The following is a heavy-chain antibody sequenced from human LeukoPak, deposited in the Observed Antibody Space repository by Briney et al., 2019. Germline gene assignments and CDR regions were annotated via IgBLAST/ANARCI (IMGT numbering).Heavy chain of an antibody. Sequence: SETLSLTCTVSGGSISSYYWSWIRQPPGKGLEWIGYIYYSGSTNYNPSLKSRVTISVDTSKNQFSLKLSSVTAADTAVYYCARVGGCSGGSCYPHWFDPWGQGTLVTVSS. D-gene: IGHD2-15*01. CDR2: IYYSGST. CDR1: GGSISSYY. CDR3: ARVGGCSGGSCYPHWFDP. V-gene: IGHV4-59*01. J-gene: IGHJ5*02.